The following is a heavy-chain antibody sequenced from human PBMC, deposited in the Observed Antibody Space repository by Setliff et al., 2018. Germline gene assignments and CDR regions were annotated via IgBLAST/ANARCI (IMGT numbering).Heavy chain of an antibody. CDR3: ARDAPQDYYYYMDV. Sequence: PSETLSLTCTVPGGSISDNGYFWGWVRQPPGKGLEWIGNIYFGGNTYFNPSFKSRVTMSIDTSNSQFSLKLRTVTAADTAVYYCARDAPQDYYYYMDVWGKGTTVTVSS. V-gene: IGHV4-39*07. CDR1: GGSISDNGYF. J-gene: IGHJ6*03. CDR2: IYFGGNT.